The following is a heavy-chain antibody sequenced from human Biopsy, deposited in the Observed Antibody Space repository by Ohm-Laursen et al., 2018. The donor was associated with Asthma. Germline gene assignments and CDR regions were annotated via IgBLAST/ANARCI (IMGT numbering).Heavy chain of an antibody. Sequence: SLRLSCTASGLKFDEYTMYWVRQAPGKGLEWASGISWNSATIGYADSVEGRFTISRDNAKNSVFLHMDSLRPEDTAFYYCAKVRSDWVITESFDYWGQGVLVTVSS. CDR1: GLKFDEYT. J-gene: IGHJ4*02. CDR3: AKVRSDWVITESFDY. D-gene: IGHD3-22*01. CDR2: ISWNSATI. V-gene: IGHV3-9*01.